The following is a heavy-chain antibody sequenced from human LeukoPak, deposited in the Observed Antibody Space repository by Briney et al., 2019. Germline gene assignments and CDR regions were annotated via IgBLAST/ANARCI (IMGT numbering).Heavy chain of an antibody. Sequence: GGSLRLSCAASGFTFSSYAMSWVGQAPGKRLEWVSAISGSGGSTYYADSVKGRFTISRDNSKNTLYLQMNSLRAEDTAVYYCAKDLVGSYGPNLYYFDYWGQGTLVTVSS. CDR1: GFTFSSYA. CDR3: AKDLVGSYGPNLYYFDY. D-gene: IGHD5-18*01. V-gene: IGHV3-23*01. CDR2: ISGSGGST. J-gene: IGHJ4*02.